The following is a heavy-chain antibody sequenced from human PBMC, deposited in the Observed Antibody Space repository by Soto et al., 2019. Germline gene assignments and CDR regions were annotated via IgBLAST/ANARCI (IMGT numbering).Heavy chain of an antibody. V-gene: IGHV1-69*13. J-gene: IGHJ6*02. Sequence: ASVKVSCKASGGTFSSYAISWVRQAPGQGLEWMGGIIPIFGTANYAQKFQGRVTITADESTSTAYMELSSLRSEDKAVYYCERGYKYVFWSGYYPSRMDVRGQGTTVTVS. D-gene: IGHD3-3*01. CDR2: IIPIFGTA. CDR1: GGTFSSYA. CDR3: ERGYKYVFWSGYYPSRMDV.